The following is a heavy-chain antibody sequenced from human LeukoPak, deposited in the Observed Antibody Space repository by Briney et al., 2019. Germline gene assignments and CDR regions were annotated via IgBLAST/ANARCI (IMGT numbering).Heavy chain of an antibody. CDR2: LYTGGRT. Sequence: PGGSLRLSCVASGFTVSSHYMSWVCQAPGKGLEWVSLLYTGGRTYYADSVEGRFTISRDDSKNTVYLHMNTVRAEDTAMYYCARGGVNYWNPRYWGQGTLVTVSS. D-gene: IGHD1-1*01. CDR1: GFTVSSHY. J-gene: IGHJ4*02. V-gene: IGHV3-53*01. CDR3: ARGGVNYWNPRY.